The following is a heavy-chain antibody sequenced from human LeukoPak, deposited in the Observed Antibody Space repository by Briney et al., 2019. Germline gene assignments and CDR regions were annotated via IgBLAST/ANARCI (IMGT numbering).Heavy chain of an antibody. D-gene: IGHD6-19*01. V-gene: IGHV3-43*02. CDR1: GFTFNAYA. Sequence: GGSLRLSCAASGFTFNAYAIYWVRQAPGKGLEWVSLVKGDGVTTDYANSVKGRFTVSRDNSKNSLYLQMSNLRTEDTALYYCVRDTGSGWDFDYWGQGTLVTVSS. J-gene: IGHJ4*02. CDR3: VRDTGSGWDFDY. CDR2: VKGDGVTT.